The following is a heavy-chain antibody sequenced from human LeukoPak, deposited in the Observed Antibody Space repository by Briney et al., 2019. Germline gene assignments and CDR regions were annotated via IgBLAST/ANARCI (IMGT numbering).Heavy chain of an antibody. J-gene: IGHJ3*02. CDR1: GFTFNNYA. D-gene: IGHD2-15*01. CDR2: ISGNGRST. V-gene: IGHV3-23*01. Sequence: GGSLRLSCAASGFTFNNYAMSWVRQAPGKGLEWVSAISGNGRSTYYADSVKGRFTISRDNSKDTLYLQMNSLRAEDTAVYYCAVLYCSAGSCYTGLGNAFDIWAKGQWSPSLQ. CDR3: AVLYCSAGSCYTGLGNAFDI.